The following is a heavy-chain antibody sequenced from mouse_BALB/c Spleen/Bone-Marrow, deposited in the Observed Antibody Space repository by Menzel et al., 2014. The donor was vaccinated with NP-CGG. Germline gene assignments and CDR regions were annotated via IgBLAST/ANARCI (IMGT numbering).Heavy chain of an antibody. D-gene: IGHD1-1*01. Sequence: QVQLQQSGPELVKPGASVRISCKASNYTFTTYYIYRVKQRPGQGLEWIGWIYPGNVNTKYNEKFKAKATLTADKSSSTAYMQLSSLTSEDSAVYFCARSRYGSYYGYWGQGTPLTVSS. CDR3: ARSRYGSYYGY. V-gene: IGHV1S56*01. CDR2: IYPGNVNT. J-gene: IGHJ2*01. CDR1: NYTFTTYY.